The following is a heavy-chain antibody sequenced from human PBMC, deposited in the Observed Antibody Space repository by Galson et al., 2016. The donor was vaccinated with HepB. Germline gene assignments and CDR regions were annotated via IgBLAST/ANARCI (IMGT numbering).Heavy chain of an antibody. CDR1: GFTFSDYY. CDR2: LWSDGSNQ. D-gene: IGHD5-24*01. V-gene: IGHV3-33*08. Sequence: SLRLSCAASGFTFSDYYMSWIRQAPGKGLEWVAVLWSDGSNQNYVDSVKGRFTISRDTSKNTLFLQMNSLRAEDTAVYYCGRDPSHTIDICGQGTMVTVSS. CDR3: GRDPSHTIDI. J-gene: IGHJ3*02.